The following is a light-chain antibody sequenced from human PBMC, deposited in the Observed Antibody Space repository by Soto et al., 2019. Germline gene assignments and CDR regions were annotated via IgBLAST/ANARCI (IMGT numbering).Light chain of an antibody. CDR2: DGS. J-gene: IGKJ4*01. CDR1: QSVSSNY. CDR3: QHRTDWPLT. Sequence: EIVLTQSPGTLSLSPGERATLSCRASQSVSSNYLAWYQQKPGQAPRLLIYDGSNRATGIPARFSGSGSGTDFTLTISSLEPEDFAVYYCQHRTDWPLTFGGGTKVEIK. V-gene: IGKV3-11*01.